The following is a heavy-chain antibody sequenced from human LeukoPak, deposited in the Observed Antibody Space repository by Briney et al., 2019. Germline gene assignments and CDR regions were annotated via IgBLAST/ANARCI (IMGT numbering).Heavy chain of an antibody. CDR1: GFTFSSYA. J-gene: IGHJ6*02. Sequence: GGSLRLSCAASGFTFSSYAMHWVRQAPGKGLEWVAVISYDGSNKYYADPVKGRFTISRDNSKNTLYLQMNSLRAEDTAVYYCARIAAAGTRYYYYGMDVWGQGTTVTVSS. V-gene: IGHV3-30-3*01. CDR2: ISYDGSNK. CDR3: ARIAAAGTRYYYYGMDV. D-gene: IGHD6-13*01.